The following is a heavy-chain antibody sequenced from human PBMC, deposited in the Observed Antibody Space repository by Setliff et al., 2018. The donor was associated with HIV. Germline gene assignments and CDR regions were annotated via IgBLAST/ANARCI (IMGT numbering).Heavy chain of an antibody. V-gene: IGHV3-48*03. D-gene: IGHD3-22*01. CDR2: MSSSGSTI. J-gene: IGHJ4*02. Sequence: PWVSLRLSCAASGFTFRSYEMNWVRQAPGKGLGWVSYMSSSGSTIYYADSVKGRFTISRDNAKNSLYLQMNSLRAEDTAVYYCARPNYYGSSGSFDYWGQGTLVTVSS. CDR3: ARPNYYGSSGSFDY. CDR1: GFTFRSYE.